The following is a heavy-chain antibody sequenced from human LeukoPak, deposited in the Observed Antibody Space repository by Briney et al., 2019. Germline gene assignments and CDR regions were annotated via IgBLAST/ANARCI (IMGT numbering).Heavy chain of an antibody. CDR2: INSDGTIT. J-gene: IGHJ4*02. V-gene: IGHV3-74*03. CDR3: VSLYLAG. CDR1: GFTFSSYW. Sequence: QSGGSLRLSCAASGFTFSSYWTHWVRQVPGKGLVWVSRINSDGTITTYADSVKGRFTISRDSAMNTVYLQMNSLRVEDTAVYYCVSLYLAGWGQGTLVTVSS. D-gene: IGHD2-21*01.